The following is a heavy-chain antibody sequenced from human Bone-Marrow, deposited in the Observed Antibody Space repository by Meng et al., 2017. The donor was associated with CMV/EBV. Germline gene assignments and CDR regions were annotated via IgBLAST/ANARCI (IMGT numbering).Heavy chain of an antibody. CDR1: GGSISSYY. V-gene: IGHV4-59*12. CDR2: IYYSGST. Sequence: SETLSLTCTVSGGSISSYYWSWIRQPPGKGLEWIGYIYYSGSTNYNPSLKSRVTISVDTSKNQFSLKLSSVTAADTAVYYCAREMKYYDILSGYQPAALDIWGQGTMVTVSS. J-gene: IGHJ3*02. CDR3: AREMKYYDILSGYQPAALDI. D-gene: IGHD3-9*01.